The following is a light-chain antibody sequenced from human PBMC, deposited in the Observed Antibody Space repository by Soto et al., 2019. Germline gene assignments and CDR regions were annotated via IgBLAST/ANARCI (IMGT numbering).Light chain of an antibody. Sequence: QSVLTQPASVSGSPGQSITISCTGTSGDIGSYTYVSWYQQYPGKAPKLLISEVTNRPSGVSNRFSGSKSGNTASLPISGLQAEDEAHYYCSSYTTNSPPVVFGGGTKVTVL. V-gene: IGLV2-14*01. J-gene: IGLJ2*01. CDR1: SGDIGSYTY. CDR3: SSYTTNSPPVV. CDR2: EVT.